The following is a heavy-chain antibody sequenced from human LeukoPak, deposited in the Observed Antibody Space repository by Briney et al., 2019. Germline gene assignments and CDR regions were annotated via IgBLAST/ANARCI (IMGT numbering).Heavy chain of an antibody. D-gene: IGHD1-26*01. CDR3: ARDSIVGATTLDY. CDR2: ISPNSGGT. CDR1: GYTFTGYY. Sequence: ASVKVSCKASGYTFTGYYMHWVRQAPGQGLEWMGWISPNSGGTNYAQKFQGRVTMTRDTSISTAYMELSRLRSDDTAVYYCARDSIVGATTLDYWGQGTLVTVSS. V-gene: IGHV1-2*02. J-gene: IGHJ4*02.